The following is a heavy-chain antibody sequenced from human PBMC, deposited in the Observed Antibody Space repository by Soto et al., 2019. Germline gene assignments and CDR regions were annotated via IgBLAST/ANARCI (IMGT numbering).Heavy chain of an antibody. J-gene: IGHJ6*02. CDR3: ARGTPSDYDFWSGYGKAPDYYGMDG. Sequence: PGWSLRLSCAASGFTFSSYGMHLVRQAPGKGLEWVAFIWYDGSNKYYADSVKGRFTISRDNSKNTLYLQMNSLRAEDTAVYYCARGTPSDYDFWSGYGKAPDYYGMDGWGQGTTVTVSS. CDR1: GFTFSSYG. D-gene: IGHD3-3*01. V-gene: IGHV3-33*01. CDR2: IWYDGSNK.